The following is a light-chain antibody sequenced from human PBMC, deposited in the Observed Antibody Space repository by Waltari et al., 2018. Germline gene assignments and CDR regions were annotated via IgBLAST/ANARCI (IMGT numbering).Light chain of an antibody. CDR1: QSVSSY. V-gene: IGKV3-11*01. CDR3: QQRSNWPT. CDR2: DAS. J-gene: IGKJ3*01. Sequence: LSCRASQSVSSYLAWYQQKPGQAPRHLIYDASNRATGIPARFSGSGSGTDFTLTISSLEPEDFAVYYCQQRSNWPTFGPGTKVDIK.